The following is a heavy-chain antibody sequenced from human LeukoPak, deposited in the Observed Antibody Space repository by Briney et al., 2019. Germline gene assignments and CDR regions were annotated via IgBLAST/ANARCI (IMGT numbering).Heavy chain of an antibody. CDR1: GYTFTSYY. J-gene: IGHJ6*03. Sequence: ASVKVSCKASGYTFTSYYMHWVRQAPGQGLEWMGIINPSGGSTSYAQKFQGRVTMTRDMSTSTVYMELSSLRSEETAVYYCARGTQLGIAAAGYYYYYMDVWGKGTTVTVSS. D-gene: IGHD6-13*01. CDR2: INPSGGST. V-gene: IGHV1-46*01. CDR3: ARGTQLGIAAAGYYYYYMDV.